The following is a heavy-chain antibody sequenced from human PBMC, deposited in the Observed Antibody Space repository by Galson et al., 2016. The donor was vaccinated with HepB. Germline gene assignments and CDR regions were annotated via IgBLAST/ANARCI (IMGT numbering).Heavy chain of an antibody. V-gene: IGHV4-4*02. Sequence: SETLSLTCAVSGVSISVNKWWSWVRQSPGKGPEWIGEIHHSGSTNYNPSLKSRITISVDKSKNQFSLKVNSVTAADTAMYYCAAKNTSSDWWPGFEPWGQGKLVTVSS. J-gene: IGHJ5*02. CDR2: IHHSGST. CDR1: GVSISVNKW. D-gene: IGHD2-8*02. CDR3: AAKNTSSDWWPGFEP.